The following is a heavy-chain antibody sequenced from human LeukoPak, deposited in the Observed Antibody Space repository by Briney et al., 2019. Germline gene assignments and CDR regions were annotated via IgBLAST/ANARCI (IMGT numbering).Heavy chain of an antibody. CDR3: ASLQSGYSSGWYFDAGDYYGMDV. CDR2: ISSSGSTI. J-gene: IGHJ6*02. CDR1: GFTFSSYE. Sequence: GGSLRLSCAASGFTFSSYEMNWVRQAPGKGLEWVSYISSSGSTIYYADSVKGRFTISRDNDKNSLYLQMNSLRAEDTAVYYCASLQSGYSSGWYFDAGDYYGMDVWGQGTTVTVSS. V-gene: IGHV3-48*03. D-gene: IGHD6-19*01.